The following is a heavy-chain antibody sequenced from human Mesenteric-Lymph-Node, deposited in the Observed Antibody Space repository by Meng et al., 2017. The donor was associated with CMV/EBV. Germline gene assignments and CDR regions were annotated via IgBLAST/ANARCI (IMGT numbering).Heavy chain of an antibody. J-gene: IGHJ2*01. CDR3: ARRPGYSSSYYWYFDL. CDR1: CGSFSGYY. Sequence: YCGSFSGYYWSWIRQPPGKGLEWIGEINHSGSTNYNPSLKSRVTISVDTSKNQFSLKLNSVTAADTAVYYCARRPGYSSSYYWYFDLWGRGTLVTVSS. CDR2: INHSGST. V-gene: IGHV4-34*01. D-gene: IGHD6-13*01.